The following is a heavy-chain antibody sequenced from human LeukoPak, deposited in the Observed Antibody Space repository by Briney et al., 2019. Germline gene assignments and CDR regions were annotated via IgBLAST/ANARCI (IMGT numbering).Heavy chain of an antibody. D-gene: IGHD1-26*01. J-gene: IGHJ4*02. V-gene: IGHV4-39*07. Sequence: SETLSLTCTVSGGSISSSSYYWGWIRQPPGKGLEWIGSIYYSGSTTYNPSLKSRVTISIDKSKNQFSLELRSVTAADTAVYYCARVSGNYRHLDYWGQGTLVTVSS. CDR2: IYYSGST. CDR1: GGSISSSSYY. CDR3: ARVSGNYRHLDY.